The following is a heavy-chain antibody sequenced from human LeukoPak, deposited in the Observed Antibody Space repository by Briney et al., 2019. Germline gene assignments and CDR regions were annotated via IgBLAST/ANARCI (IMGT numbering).Heavy chain of an antibody. J-gene: IGHJ4*02. CDR1: GYTLTDSY. Sequence: ASVKVSCKASGYTLTDSYMHWVRQAPGQGLEWLAWINPNSGDTNYAQKFQGRVTVTSDTSIRTAYMELSGLTSDDTAVYFCAREEQYRNYFDHWGQGTLVTVSS. CDR2: INPNSGDT. V-gene: IGHV1-2*02. CDR3: AREEQYRNYFDH. D-gene: IGHD1/OR15-1a*01.